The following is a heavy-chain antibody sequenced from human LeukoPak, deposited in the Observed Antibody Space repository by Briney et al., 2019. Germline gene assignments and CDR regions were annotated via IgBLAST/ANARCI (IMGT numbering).Heavy chain of an antibody. V-gene: IGHV5-51*01. CDR3: ARRERIAVAGIDY. D-gene: IGHD6-19*01. Sequence: GESLQISCKSSGSSFTSYWIGWVRQMPGKGLEWMGIIYPGDSDTRYSPSFQGQVTISADKSISTAYLQWSSLKASDTAMYYCARRERIAVAGIDYWGQGTLVTVSS. J-gene: IGHJ4*02. CDR2: IYPGDSDT. CDR1: GSSFTSYW.